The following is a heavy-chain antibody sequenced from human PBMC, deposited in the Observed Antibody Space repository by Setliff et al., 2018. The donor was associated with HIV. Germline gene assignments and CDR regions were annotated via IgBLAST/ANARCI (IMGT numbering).Heavy chain of an antibody. D-gene: IGHD3-3*01. V-gene: IGHV4-39*01. CDR1: GGSISSSSSY. J-gene: IGHJ5*02. Sequence: SETLSLTCAVSGGSISSSSSYWGWIRQPPGKGLEWIGSIYYSGSTYYNPSPKSRVTISVDTSNNQFSLSLSSVTAADTAVFYCARLPTDDFWGRQSERSYFDPWGQGTLVTVSS. CDR3: ARLPTDDFWGRQSERSYFDP. CDR2: IYYSGST.